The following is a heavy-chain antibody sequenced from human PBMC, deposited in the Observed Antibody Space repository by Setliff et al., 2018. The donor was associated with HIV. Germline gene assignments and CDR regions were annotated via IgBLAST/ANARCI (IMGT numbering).Heavy chain of an antibody. CDR3: ARGWEGGMDY. D-gene: IGHD1-26*01. CDR2: INPSGGST. Sequence: GESLKISCKGSGYSFTSYWIGCVRQAPGQGLEWLGMINPSGGSTWYAQKFQGRVTMTGDTSTNTLYMELSSLRSEDTAVYYWARGWEGGMDYWGQGTLVTVSS. J-gene: IGHJ4*02. V-gene: IGHV1-46*01. CDR1: GYSFTSYW.